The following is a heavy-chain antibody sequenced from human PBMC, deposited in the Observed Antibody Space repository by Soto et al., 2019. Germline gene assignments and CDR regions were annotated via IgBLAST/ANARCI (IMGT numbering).Heavy chain of an antibody. Sequence: SETLSLTCTVSGGSISSYYWTWIRQPPGKGLEWLGYISDSGNTNYNPSPKSRVAMSIDTSKRQLSLNLWSLTAADTAVYYCVRGNSGWSPYRSRLFHFYYMDVWGKGTTVTVSS. V-gene: IGHV4-59*08. CDR2: ISDSGNT. CDR3: VRGNSGWSPYRSRLFHFYYMDV. D-gene: IGHD6-19*01. J-gene: IGHJ6*03. CDR1: GGSISSYY.